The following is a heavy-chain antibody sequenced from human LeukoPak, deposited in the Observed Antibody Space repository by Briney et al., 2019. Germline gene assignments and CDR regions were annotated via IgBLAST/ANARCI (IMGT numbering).Heavy chain of an antibody. CDR1: RGTFSTYA. CDR2: IIPIFGTA. D-gene: IGHD6-6*01. V-gene: IGHV1-69*13. CDR3: ASGYSSSSFDY. J-gene: IGHJ4*02. Sequence: ASVKVSCTASRGTFSTYAINWVRPAPGQGLEWMGGIIPIFGTANYAQKFQGRVTITADESTSTAYMELSSLRSEDTAVYYCASGYSSSSFDYWGQGTLVTVSS.